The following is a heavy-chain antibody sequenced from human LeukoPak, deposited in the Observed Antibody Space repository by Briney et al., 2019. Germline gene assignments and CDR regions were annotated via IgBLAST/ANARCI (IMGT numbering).Heavy chain of an antibody. J-gene: IGHJ3*02. CDR3: ARVEYYYDSRGYYWFGAFDI. D-gene: IGHD3-22*01. Sequence: SETLSLTCAVSGGSISSGGYSWSWIRQPPGKGLEWIGYIYHSGSTYYNPSLKSRVTISVDRSKNQFSLKLSSVTAADTAVYYCARVEYYYDSRGYYWFGAFDIWGQGTMVTVSS. CDR2: IYHSGST. V-gene: IGHV4-30-2*01. CDR1: GGSISSGGYS.